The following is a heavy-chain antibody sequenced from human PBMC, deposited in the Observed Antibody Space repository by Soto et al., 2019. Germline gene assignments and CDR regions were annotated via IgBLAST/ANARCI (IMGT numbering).Heavy chain of an antibody. CDR2: IYYSGST. J-gene: IGHJ6*02. CDR3: ARGSYSDWLRDYYGMDV. CDR1: GGSISSGGYY. Sequence: PSETLFLTCTVSGGSISSGGYYWSWICQHPGKGLEWIGYIYYSGSTYYNPSLKSRVTISVDTSKNQFSLKLSSVTAADTAVYYRARGSYSDWLRDYYGMDVWGQGTTVTVSS. D-gene: IGHD3-9*01. V-gene: IGHV4-31*03.